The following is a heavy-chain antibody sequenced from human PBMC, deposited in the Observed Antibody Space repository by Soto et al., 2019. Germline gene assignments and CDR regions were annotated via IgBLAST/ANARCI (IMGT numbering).Heavy chain of an antibody. V-gene: IGHV1-3*01. J-gene: IGHJ4*02. CDR2: INAGNGNT. Sequence: ASVKVSCKASGYTFTSYAMHWVRQAPGQRLEWMGWINAGNGNTKYSQKFQGRVTITRDTSASTAYMELSSLRSEDTAVYYCARSIVGATGGAHWGQGTLVTVSS. D-gene: IGHD1-26*01. CDR1: GYTFTSYA. CDR3: ARSIVGATGGAH.